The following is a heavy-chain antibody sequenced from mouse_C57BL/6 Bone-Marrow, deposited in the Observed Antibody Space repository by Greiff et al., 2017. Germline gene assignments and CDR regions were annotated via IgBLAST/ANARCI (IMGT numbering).Heavy chain of an antibody. J-gene: IGHJ3*01. V-gene: IGHV1-69*01. Sequence: QVQLQQPGAELVMPGASVKLSCKASGYTFTSYWMHWVKQRPGKGLEWIGEIDPSDIYTNSNQKFKGKSTLTVDKSSSTAYMQLSSLTSEDSAVYYCARSHYGSSYGFAYWGQGTLVTVSA. CDR1: GYTFTSYW. D-gene: IGHD1-1*01. CDR2: IDPSDIYT. CDR3: ARSHYGSSYGFAY.